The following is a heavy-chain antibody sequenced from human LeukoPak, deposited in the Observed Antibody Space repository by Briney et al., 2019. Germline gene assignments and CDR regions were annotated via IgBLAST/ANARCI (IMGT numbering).Heavy chain of an antibody. D-gene: IGHD3-16*02. CDR3: AKDWYEYVWGSYRYYY. CDR2: ISGSGGST. V-gene: IGHV3-23*01. CDR1: GFTFSSYA. Sequence: PGGSLRLSCAASGFTFSSYAVSWVRQAPGKGLEWVSAISGSGGSTYYADSVKGRFTISRDNSTNTLYLQMNSLSAEDTAVYYCAKDWYEYVWGSYRYYYWGQGTLVTVSS. J-gene: IGHJ4*02.